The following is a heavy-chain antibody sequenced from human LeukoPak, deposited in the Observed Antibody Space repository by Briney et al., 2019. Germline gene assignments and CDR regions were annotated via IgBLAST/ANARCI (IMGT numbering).Heavy chain of an antibody. D-gene: IGHD4-17*01. CDR1: GYTFTSYG. V-gene: IGHV1-2*02. CDR2: INPNSGGT. CDR3: AREDYGDYGSSTAFYYYYGMDV. Sequence: GASVKVSCKASGYTFTSYGISWVRQAPGQGLEWMGWINPNSGGTNYAQKFQGRVTMTRDTSISTAYMELSRLRSDDTAVYYCAREDYGDYGSSTAFYYYYGMDVWGQGTTVTVSS. J-gene: IGHJ6*02.